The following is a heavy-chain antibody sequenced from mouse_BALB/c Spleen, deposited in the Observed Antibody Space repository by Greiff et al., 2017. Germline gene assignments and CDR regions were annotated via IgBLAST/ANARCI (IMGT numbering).Heavy chain of an antibody. CDR1: GFNIKDTY. CDR2: IDPANGNT. V-gene: IGHV14-3*02. J-gene: IGHJ3*01. CDR3: ARPIYYGNYPFAY. Sequence: EVQLQQSGAELVKPGASVKLSCTASGFNIKDTYMHWVKQRPEQGLEWIGRIDPANGNTKYDPKFQGKATITADTFSNTAYLQLSSLTSEDTAVYYCARPIYYGNYPFAYWGQGTLVTVSA. D-gene: IGHD2-1*01.